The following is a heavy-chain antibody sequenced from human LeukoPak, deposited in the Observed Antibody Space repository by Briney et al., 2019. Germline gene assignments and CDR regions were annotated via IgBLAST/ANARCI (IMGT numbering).Heavy chain of an antibody. CDR2: INHSGST. J-gene: IGHJ6*02. Sequence: KPSETLSLTCTVSGGSISNNYWSWIRQPPGKGLEWIGEINHSGSTNYNPSLKSRVTISVDTSKNQFSLKLSSVTAADTAVYYCARGRRHIVLMVYASGGMDVWGQGTTVTVSS. CDR3: ARGRRHIVLMVYASGGMDV. CDR1: GGSISNNY. D-gene: IGHD2-8*01. V-gene: IGHV4-34*01.